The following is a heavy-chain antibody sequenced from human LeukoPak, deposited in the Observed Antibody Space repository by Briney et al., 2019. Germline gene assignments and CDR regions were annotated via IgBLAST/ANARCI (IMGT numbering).Heavy chain of an antibody. D-gene: IGHD6-13*01. V-gene: IGHV3-66*01. CDR2: IYSGGST. CDR3: ARDPRNWAAAGRVYYFDY. J-gene: IGHJ4*02. Sequence: PGGSLRLSCAASGFTFSSYGMHWVRQAPGKGLEWVSVIYSGGSTYYADSVKGRFTISRDNSKNTLYLQMNSLRAEDTAVYYCARDPRNWAAAGRVYYFDYWGQGTLVTVSS. CDR1: GFTFSSYG.